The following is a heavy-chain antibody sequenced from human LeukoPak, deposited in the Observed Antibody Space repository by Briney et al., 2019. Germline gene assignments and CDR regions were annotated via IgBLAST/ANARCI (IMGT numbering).Heavy chain of an antibody. CDR1: QFTFSNYA. CDR2: ISRRGDTI. J-gene: IGHJ4*02. V-gene: IGHV3-48*03. D-gene: IGHD5-12*01. Sequence: GGSLRLSCAASQFTFSNYALSWVRQAPGKGLEWVSYISRRGDTIYYADSVKGRFTISRDNGENLMYMQMNSLRAEDTATYYCARSGYDEVFDYWGQGILVTVSS. CDR3: ARSGYDEVFDY.